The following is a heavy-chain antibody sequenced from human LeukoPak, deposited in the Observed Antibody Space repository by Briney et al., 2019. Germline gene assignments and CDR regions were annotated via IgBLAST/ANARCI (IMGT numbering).Heavy chain of an antibody. D-gene: IGHD3-16*01. J-gene: IGHJ3*01. CDR2: MKGDGSEI. CDR1: GFTFSSYG. CDR3: ARPAYTAAYDL. V-gene: IGHV3-7*01. Sequence: PGGSLRLSCAASGFTFSSYGMHWVRQAPGKGLEWVANMKGDGSEIHYVDSVKGRFTISRDNAKNSLYLQMNYLRAQDTAVYYCARPAYTAAYDLWGQGTMVTVSS.